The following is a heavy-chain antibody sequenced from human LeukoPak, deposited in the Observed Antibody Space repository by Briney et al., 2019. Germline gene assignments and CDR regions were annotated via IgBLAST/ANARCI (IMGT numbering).Heavy chain of an antibody. J-gene: IGHJ4*02. Sequence: GGSLRLSCAASGFTFSSYAIHWVRQAPGKGLEWVAVITYEGSTKYYGDSVKGRFTISRDNSKNLLYLQMNSLRAEDTAVYYCASLLRDYWGQGTLVSVSS. V-gene: IGHV3-30*01. CDR3: ASLLRDY. CDR1: GFTFSSYA. CDR2: ITYEGSTK.